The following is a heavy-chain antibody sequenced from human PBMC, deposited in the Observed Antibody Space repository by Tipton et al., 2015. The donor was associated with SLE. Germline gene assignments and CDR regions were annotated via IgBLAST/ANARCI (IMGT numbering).Heavy chain of an antibody. Sequence: TLSLTCNVSRGSFISSSDFLGWVRQSPGKGLEWIGTVNYNGSTYSSPSLRSRVVIYVDTSKTQFSLNLKSVTAADTAVYYCARHSPVLDCLTYYFDLWGQGMLVTVSS. J-gene: IGHJ4*02. CDR3: ARHSPVLDCLTYYFDL. V-gene: IGHV4-39*01. CDR2: VNYNGST. D-gene: IGHD3/OR15-3a*01. CDR1: RGSFISSSDF.